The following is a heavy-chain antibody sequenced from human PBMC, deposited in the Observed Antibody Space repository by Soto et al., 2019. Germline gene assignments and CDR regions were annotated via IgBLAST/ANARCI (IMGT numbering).Heavy chain of an antibody. CDR2: INRDGSST. J-gene: IGHJ6*03. CDR1: GFTFSSYW. CDR3: SRGCNGPYCSDV. Sequence: EVQLVESGGGLVQPGGSLRLSCAASGFTFSSYWMHWVRQAPGKGLVWVSRINRDGSSTSYADSVKGRFTISRDNAKNAVYLQISSLRAEDTAVYYCSRGCNGPYCSDVWGKGTTATVSS. V-gene: IGHV3-74*01. D-gene: IGHD2-15*01.